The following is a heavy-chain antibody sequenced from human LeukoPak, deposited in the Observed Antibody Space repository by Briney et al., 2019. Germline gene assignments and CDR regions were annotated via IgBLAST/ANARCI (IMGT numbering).Heavy chain of an antibody. Sequence: ASVKVSCKASGYTFTGYYMHWVRQAPGQGLEWMGWINPNSGGTNYAQKFQGRATMTRDTSISTAYMELSRLRSDDTAVYYCARVSSGYNWFDPWGQGTLVTVSS. CDR1: GYTFTGYY. CDR2: INPNSGGT. D-gene: IGHD6-6*01. CDR3: ARVSSGYNWFDP. V-gene: IGHV1-2*02. J-gene: IGHJ5*02.